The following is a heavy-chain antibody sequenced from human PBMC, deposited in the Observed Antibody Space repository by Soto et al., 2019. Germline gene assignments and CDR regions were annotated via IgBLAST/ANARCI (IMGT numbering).Heavy chain of an antibody. CDR2: INHSGSH. D-gene: IGHD3-16*01. Sequence: PSETLSLTCAVYGGSFSGYYWSWIRQPPGKGLEWIGEINHSGSHNYNPSLKSRVTISVDTSKNQFSLKLSSVTDADTAVYYCARLWGSVPHPKYYYYYGMDVWGQGTTVTVSS. J-gene: IGHJ6*02. CDR3: ARLWGSVPHPKYYYYYGMDV. CDR1: GGSFSGYY. V-gene: IGHV4-34*01.